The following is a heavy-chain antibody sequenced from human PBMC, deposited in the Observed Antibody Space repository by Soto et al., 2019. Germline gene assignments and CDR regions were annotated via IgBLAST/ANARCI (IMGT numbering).Heavy chain of an antibody. CDR3: ARDGGYCSGGSCSSYHYYYYYGMDV. D-gene: IGHD2-15*01. Sequence: QVQLVQSGAEVKQPGSSVKVSCKASEGTFSSYTISWVRQAPGQGLEWIGRIIPILGIANYAQKCQGRVTITADKSTSTAYMELSSLRSEDTAVYYCARDGGYCSGGSCSSYHYYYYYGMDVWGQGTTLTVSS. CDR1: EGTFSSYT. CDR2: IIPILGIA. V-gene: IGHV1-69*08. J-gene: IGHJ6*02.